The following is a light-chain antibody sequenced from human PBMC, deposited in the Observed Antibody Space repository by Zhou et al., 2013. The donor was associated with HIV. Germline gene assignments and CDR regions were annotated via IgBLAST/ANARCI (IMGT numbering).Light chain of an antibody. V-gene: IGKV1-39*01. CDR2: AAS. J-gene: IGKJ1*01. CDR1: QGINSY. CDR3: QQSYSTSRGTWT. Sequence: DIQITQSPSSLSASVGDRVTITCRTSQGINSYLNWYQQKPGKVPNLVIYAASSLQSGVPSRFSGSESGTDFTLTISNVQPEDFATYYCQQSYSTSRGTWTFGQGTKVDFK.